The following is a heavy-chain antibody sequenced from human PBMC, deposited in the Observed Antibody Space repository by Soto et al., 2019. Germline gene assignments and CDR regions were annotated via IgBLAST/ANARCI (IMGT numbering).Heavy chain of an antibody. D-gene: IGHD2-15*01. V-gene: IGHV4-34*01. CDR3: ARGPRIVVVAATPKYFQH. CDR2: INHSGST. CDR1: GGSFSGYY. J-gene: IGHJ1*01. Sequence: SETLSLTCAVYGGSFSGYYWSWIRQPPGKGLEWIGEINHSGSTNYNPSLKSRVTISVDTSKNQFSLKLSSVTAADTAVYYCARGPRIVVVAATPKYFQHWGQGTLVTVSS.